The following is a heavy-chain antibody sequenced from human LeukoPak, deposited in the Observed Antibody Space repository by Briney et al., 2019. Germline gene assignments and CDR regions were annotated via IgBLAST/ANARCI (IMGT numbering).Heavy chain of an antibody. CDR2: IYYSGST. CDR1: GGSISSYY. D-gene: IGHD4-17*01. Sequence: PSETLSLTCTVSGGSISSYYWSWIRQPPGKGLEWIGYIYYSGSTNYNPSLKSRVTISVDTSKNQFSLKLSSVTAADTAVYYCARDRPDYGDYYGMDVWGQGTTVTVCS. V-gene: IGHV4-59*01. J-gene: IGHJ6*02. CDR3: ARDRPDYGDYYGMDV.